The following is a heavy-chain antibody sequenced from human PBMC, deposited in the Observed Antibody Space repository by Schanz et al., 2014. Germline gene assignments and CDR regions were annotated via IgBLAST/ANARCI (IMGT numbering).Heavy chain of an antibody. CDR1: GGSMAGYY. J-gene: IGHJ4*02. Sequence: QVQLQESGPGLVKPSETLSLTCTVSGGSMAGYYWSFIRQPPGKGLEWIGYFYYTGSFNYNPSLKSRATISMDTSKNQFSLKLSSVTAADTAVYYCARSLSGYKYYFDYWGQGALGTVSS. CDR2: FYYTGSF. D-gene: IGHD3-22*01. CDR3: ARSLSGYKYYFDY. V-gene: IGHV4-59*01.